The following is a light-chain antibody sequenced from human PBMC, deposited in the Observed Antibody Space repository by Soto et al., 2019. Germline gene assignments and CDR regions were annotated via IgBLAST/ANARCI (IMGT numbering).Light chain of an antibody. Sequence: LTQPRSVSGSPGQSVTISCTGTSSDVGGYNYVSWYQQHPGKAPKLMIYDVSKRPSGVPDRFSGSKSGNTASLTISGLQAEDEADYYCCSYAGSYTLYVFGTGTKVTVL. V-gene: IGLV2-11*01. CDR1: SSDVGGYNY. CDR2: DVS. CDR3: CSYAGSYTLYV. J-gene: IGLJ1*01.